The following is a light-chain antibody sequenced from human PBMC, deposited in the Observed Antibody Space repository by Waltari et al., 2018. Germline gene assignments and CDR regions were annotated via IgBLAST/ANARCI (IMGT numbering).Light chain of an antibody. CDR1: SSDIGRYNY. J-gene: IGLJ2*01. CDR2: EVS. CDR3: SSYTSSSSVV. Sequence: ALTQPASVSGSPGQSITISCTGTSSDIGRYNYVSWYQQHPGKAPKLMIYEVSNRPSGVSNRFSGSKSGNTASLTISGLQAEDEADYYCSSYTSSSSVVFGGGTKLTVL. V-gene: IGLV2-14*01.